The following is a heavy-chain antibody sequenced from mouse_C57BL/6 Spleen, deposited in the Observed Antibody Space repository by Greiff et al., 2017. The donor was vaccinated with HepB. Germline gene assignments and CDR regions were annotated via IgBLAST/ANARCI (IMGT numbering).Heavy chain of an antibody. J-gene: IGHJ4*01. CDR1: GFTFSSYG. CDR2: ISSGGSYT. Sequence: EVMLVESGGDLVKPGGSLKLSCAASGFTFSSYGMSWVRQTPDKRLEWVATISSGGSYTYYPDSVKGRFTISRDNAKNTLYLQMSSLKSEDTAMYYCARHDYDNAMDYWGQGTSVTVSS. V-gene: IGHV5-6*02. D-gene: IGHD2-4*01. CDR3: ARHDYDNAMDY.